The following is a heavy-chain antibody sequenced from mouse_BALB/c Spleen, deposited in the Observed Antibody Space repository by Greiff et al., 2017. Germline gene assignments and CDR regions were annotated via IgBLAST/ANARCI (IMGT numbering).Heavy chain of an antibody. D-gene: IGHD4-1*01. Sequence: EVQLVESGPELVKPGASVKMSCKASGYTFTSYVMHWVKQKPGQGLEWIGYINPYNDGTKYNEKFKGKATLTSDKSSSTAYMELSSLTSEDSAVYYCARRGGITGTYFDYWGQGTTLTVSS. V-gene: IGHV1-14*01. CDR2: INPYNDGT. CDR1: GYTFTSYV. CDR3: ARRGGITGTYFDY. J-gene: IGHJ2*01.